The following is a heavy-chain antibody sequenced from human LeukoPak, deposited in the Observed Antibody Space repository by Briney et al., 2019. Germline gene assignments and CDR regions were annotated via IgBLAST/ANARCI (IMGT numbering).Heavy chain of an antibody. J-gene: IGHJ4*02. V-gene: IGHV1-2*06. CDR1: GYTFTGYY. D-gene: IGHD1-26*01. CDR2: INPNSGDT. Sequence: ASVTVSCKASGYTFTGYYMHWVRQAPGQGLEWMGRINPNSGDTNYAQKSPGRVTLTRDTSIGTAYMELSSLRSDDTAMYYCVREITRATTYFDSWGQGTLVTVSS. CDR3: VREITRATTYFDS.